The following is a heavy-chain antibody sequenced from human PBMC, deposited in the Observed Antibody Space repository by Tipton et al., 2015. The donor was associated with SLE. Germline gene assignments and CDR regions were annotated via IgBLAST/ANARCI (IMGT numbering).Heavy chain of an antibody. CDR3: ARGGFYPGSGNQYYFDS. CDR1: GFTFSSYS. V-gene: IGHV3-74*01. D-gene: IGHD3-10*01. J-gene: IGHJ4*02. Sequence: SLRLSCAATGFTFSSYSMHWVRQAPGQGLVWVSVIKSDGSFTNYADSVKGRFTVSRDNSKNSLYLQMHSLRSEDTALYYCARGGFYPGSGNQYYFDSWGQGTLVTVSS. CDR2: IKSDGSFT.